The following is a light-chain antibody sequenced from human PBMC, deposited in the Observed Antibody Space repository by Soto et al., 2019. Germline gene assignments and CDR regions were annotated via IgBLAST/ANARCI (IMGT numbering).Light chain of an antibody. V-gene: IGKV1-5*01. CDR2: DPS. CDR3: QQYNSYTS. CDR1: QSISSW. J-gene: IGKJ1*01. Sequence: DIQMTQSPSTLSASVGDRVTITCRASQSISSWLAWYQQKPGKAPTLLIYDPSSLESGVPSRFSGSGSGTEFTLTINILQPDDFATDYCQQYNSYTSFGQGTKVEIK.